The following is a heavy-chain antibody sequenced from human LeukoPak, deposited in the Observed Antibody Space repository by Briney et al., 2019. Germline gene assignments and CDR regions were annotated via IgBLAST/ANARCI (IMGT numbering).Heavy chain of an antibody. Sequence: GGSLRLSCAASGFTFSSYAMSWVRQAPGKGLEWVSAISGSGGSTYYADSVKGRFTISRDNSKNTLYLQMNSLRAEDTAVYYCAKDHFTMVRGVIITWLDYWGQGTLVTVSS. V-gene: IGHV3-23*01. CDR1: GFTFSSYA. J-gene: IGHJ4*02. D-gene: IGHD3-10*01. CDR3: AKDHFTMVRGVIITWLDY. CDR2: ISGSGGST.